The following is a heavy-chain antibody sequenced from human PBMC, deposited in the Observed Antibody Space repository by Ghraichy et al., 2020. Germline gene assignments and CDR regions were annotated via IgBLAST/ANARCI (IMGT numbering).Heavy chain of an antibody. J-gene: IGHJ4*02. CDR3: ARAGYSSSWYGGGTFVY. V-gene: IGHV4-34*01. CDR1: GGSFSGYY. Sequence: SETLSLTCAVYGGSFSGYYWSWIRQPPGKGLEWIGEINHSGSTNYNPSLKSRVTISVDTSKNQFSLKLSSVTAADTAVYYCARAGYSSSWYGGGTFVYWGQGTLVTVSS. CDR2: INHSGST. D-gene: IGHD6-13*01.